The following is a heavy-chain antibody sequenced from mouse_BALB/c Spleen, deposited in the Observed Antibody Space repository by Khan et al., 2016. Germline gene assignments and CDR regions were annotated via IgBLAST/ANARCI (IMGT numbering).Heavy chain of an antibody. CDR2: ISYSGST. CDR1: GYSITSDYA. CDR3: AIHLGY. J-gene: IGHJ2*01. Sequence: EVQLQESGPGLVKPSPSLSLTCTVTGYSITSDYAWNWIRQFPENILEWMGNISYSGSTSYNPTLKSRISITPDTSKNKVYLQLTSVTTEDTATYYCAIHLGYWGQGTTLTVSS. V-gene: IGHV3-2*02.